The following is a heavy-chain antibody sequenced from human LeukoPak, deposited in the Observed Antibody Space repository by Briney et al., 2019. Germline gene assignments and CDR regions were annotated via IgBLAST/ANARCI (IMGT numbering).Heavy chain of an antibody. D-gene: IGHD5-24*01. CDR2: INPNSGGT. J-gene: IGHJ3*02. Sequence: GASVKVSCKASGYTFTGYYVHWVRQAPGQGLEHMGWINPNSGGTNYAPKFQGRVTMTRDTSISTAYMELSRLRSDDTAVYYCARGKEMTTITPLGAFDIWGQETMVTVSS. V-gene: IGHV1-2*02. CDR1: GYTFTGYY. CDR3: ARGKEMTTITPLGAFDI.